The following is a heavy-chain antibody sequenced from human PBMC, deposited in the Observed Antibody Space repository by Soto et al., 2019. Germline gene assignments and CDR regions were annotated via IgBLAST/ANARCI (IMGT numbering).Heavy chain of an antibody. J-gene: IGHJ4*02. CDR1: GDSITSDTW. D-gene: IGHD4-17*01. CDR2: SYHSGSS. V-gene: IGHV4-4*02. Sequence: SETLSLTCAVTGDSITSDTWWRWIRYPAGKGLQWIGESYHSGSSKYNPSLKSRVIISVDKSKNQFSLKVSSVTAADTAVYYCARHPTDCGDYYFDYWGQGSLVTVSS. CDR3: ARHPTDCGDYYFDY.